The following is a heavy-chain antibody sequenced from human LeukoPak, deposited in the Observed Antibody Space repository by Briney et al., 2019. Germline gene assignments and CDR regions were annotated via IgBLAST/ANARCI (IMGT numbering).Heavy chain of an antibody. Sequence: GGSLRLSCAASGFTFRSYAMSWVRQAPGKGLDWVSTISGSGGTTYYVDSVKGRFTISRDNSKNTLYLQMNSLRAEDTAVYYCAKYDDFWSGYPDYWGQGTLVTVSS. J-gene: IGHJ4*02. V-gene: IGHV3-23*01. D-gene: IGHD3-3*01. CDR1: GFTFRSYA. CDR3: AKYDDFWSGYPDY. CDR2: ISGSGGTT.